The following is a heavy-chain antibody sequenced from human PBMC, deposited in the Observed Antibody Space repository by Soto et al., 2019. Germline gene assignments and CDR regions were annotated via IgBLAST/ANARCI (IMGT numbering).Heavy chain of an antibody. Sequence: QVHLVQSGAEVKKPGASVKVSCKGSGYAFTTYGITWVRQAPGQGLEWMGWISAHNGNTNYAQKLQGRVTVTRDPSTPTAYQGLRSLSADDTAVYYCAGGRDGDSGGQGAPVTVSS. CDR2: ISAHNGNT. CDR3: AGGRDGDS. J-gene: IGHJ4*02. V-gene: IGHV1-18*01. CDR1: GYAFTTYG.